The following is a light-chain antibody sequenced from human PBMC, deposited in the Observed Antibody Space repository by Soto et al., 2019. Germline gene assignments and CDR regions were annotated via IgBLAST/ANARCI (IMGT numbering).Light chain of an antibody. CDR1: QSVSSSS. V-gene: IGKV3-20*01. CDR3: QQYGSSRT. J-gene: IGKJ1*01. Sequence: EIVLTQSPGTLSLSPGEKTTLSCRASQSVSSSSLGWYQQKPGQAPRLLIYGASSRATGIPDRFSGSGSGTDFTLTISRLEPEDSAVYYCQQYGSSRTFGQGTKVDNK. CDR2: GAS.